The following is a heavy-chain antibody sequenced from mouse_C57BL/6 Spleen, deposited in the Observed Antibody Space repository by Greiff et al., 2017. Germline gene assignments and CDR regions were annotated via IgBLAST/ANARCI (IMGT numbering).Heavy chain of an antibody. Sequence: QVQLQQSGPELVKPGASVKISCKASGYAFSSSWMNWVKQRPGQGLEWIGRIYPGDGDTTYNGKFKGKATLTADKSSSTAYMQLSSLTSEDSAVYFCARWLLHAMDYWGQGTSVTVSS. J-gene: IGHJ4*01. CDR3: ARWLLHAMDY. V-gene: IGHV1-82*01. CDR2: IYPGDGDT. CDR1: GYAFSSSW. D-gene: IGHD2-3*01.